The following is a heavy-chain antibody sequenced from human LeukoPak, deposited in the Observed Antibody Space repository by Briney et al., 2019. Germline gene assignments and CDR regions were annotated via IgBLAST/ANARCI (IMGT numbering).Heavy chain of an antibody. CDR3: AKSKRFGELLPGNPDY. J-gene: IGHJ4*02. V-gene: IGHV3-23*01. CDR1: GFTFRSYT. Sequence: PGGSLRLSCAASGFTFRSYTMSWVRQAPGKGLEWVSSISGSGGTTYYTDSVKGRFTISRDNSKNTLYLQMSSLRAEDTALYYCAKSKRFGELLPGNPDYWGQGTLVTVSS. D-gene: IGHD3-10*01. CDR2: ISGSGGTT.